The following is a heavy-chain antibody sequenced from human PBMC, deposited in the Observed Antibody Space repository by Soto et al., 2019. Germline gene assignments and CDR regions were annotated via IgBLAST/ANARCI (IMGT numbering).Heavy chain of an antibody. J-gene: IGHJ4*02. CDR1: TFTLRSNW. CDR3: SWTAGY. V-gene: IGHV3-7*01. Sequence: GGSLRLSCAPSTFTLRSNWMKWVRQAPGKGLEWVATIKEDGSEKYYVDSVKGRFTISRDNTRNSLYLQMNSLRAEDTAVYYCSWTAGYWGQGTPVTVSS. CDR2: IKEDGSEK.